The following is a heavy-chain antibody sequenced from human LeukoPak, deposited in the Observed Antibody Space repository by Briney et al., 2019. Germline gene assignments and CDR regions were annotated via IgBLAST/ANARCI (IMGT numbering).Heavy chain of an antibody. Sequence: PGGSLRLSCAASGFTFRSYAMNWVRQAPGKGLERVSGISESGVGTNYADSVKGRFTSSRDNSKNTLYLQMNSLRAEDTAVYYCAKVKVGATIDYWGQGTLVAVSS. CDR3: AKVKVGATIDY. J-gene: IGHJ4*02. CDR1: GFTFRSYA. D-gene: IGHD1-26*01. V-gene: IGHV3-23*01. CDR2: ISESGVGT.